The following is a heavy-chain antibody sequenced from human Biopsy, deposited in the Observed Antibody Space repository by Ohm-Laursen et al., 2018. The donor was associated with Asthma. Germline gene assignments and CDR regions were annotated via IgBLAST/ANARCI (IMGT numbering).Heavy chain of an antibody. D-gene: IGHD3-22*01. CDR3: AREGVNYYDSSGCLEY. V-gene: IGHV3-48*03. Sequence: SLRLSCAASGFTFRSYAMHWVRQAPGKGLEWVSYISSSGSTIYYADSVKGRFTISRDNAKNSLYLQMNSLRAEDTAVYYCAREGVNYYDSSGCLEYWGQGTLVTVSS. J-gene: IGHJ4*02. CDR2: ISSSGSTI. CDR1: GFTFRSYA.